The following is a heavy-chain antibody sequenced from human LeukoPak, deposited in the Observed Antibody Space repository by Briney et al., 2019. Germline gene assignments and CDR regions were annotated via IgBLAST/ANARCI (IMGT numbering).Heavy chain of an antibody. V-gene: IGHV3-7*01. CDR2: IKQDGSEK. CDR1: GFTFSTFW. Sequence: GGSLRLSCAASGFTFSTFWMTWVRQAPGKGLEWVANIKQDGSEKYYVDSVKGRFTISRDNAENSLYLQMNSLRAEDTAVYCCAREKSLSYWGQGTLVTVSS. J-gene: IGHJ4*02. CDR3: AREKSLSY.